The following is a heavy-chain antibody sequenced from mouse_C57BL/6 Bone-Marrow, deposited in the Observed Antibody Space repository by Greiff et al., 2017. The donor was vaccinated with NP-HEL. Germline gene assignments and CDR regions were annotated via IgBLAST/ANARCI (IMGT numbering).Heavy chain of an antibody. D-gene: IGHD3-2*02. J-gene: IGHJ3*01. CDR3: ARDSSGYGFAY. CDR2: IDPSDSYT. V-gene: IGHV1-59*01. CDR1: GYTFTSYW. Sequence: QVQLKQPGAELVRPGTSVKLSCKASGYTFTSYWMHWVKQRPGQGLEWIGVIDPSDSYTNYNQKFKGKATLTVDTSSSTAYMQLSSLTSEDSAVYYCARDSSGYGFAYWGQGTLVTVSA.